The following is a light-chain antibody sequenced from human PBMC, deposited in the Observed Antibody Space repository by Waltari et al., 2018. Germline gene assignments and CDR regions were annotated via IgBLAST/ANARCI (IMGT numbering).Light chain of an antibody. V-gene: IGLV2-23*02. J-gene: IGLJ1*01. CDR2: EVV. CDR3: CSYAGTTTYV. Sequence: QSALTQPAPVSGSPGQSLPIPCIGTSHDVWRYDLVSWYQHHPGKAPKVLIYEVVKRPSGVSSRFSASKSGNTASLTISGLQADDEADYHCCSYAGTTTYVFGGGTKVTVL. CDR1: SHDVWRYDL.